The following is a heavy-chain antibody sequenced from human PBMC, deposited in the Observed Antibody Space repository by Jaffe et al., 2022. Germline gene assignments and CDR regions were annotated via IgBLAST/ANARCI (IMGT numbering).Heavy chain of an antibody. D-gene: IGHD3-3*01. V-gene: IGHV4-4*02. Sequence: QVQLQESGPGLVKPSGTLSLTCAVSGGSISSSNWWSWVRQPPGKGLEWIGEIYHSGSTNYNPSLKSRVTISVDKSKNQFSLKLSSVTAADTAVYYCARGVGFWSGYRKLRCYFDYWGQGTLVTVSS. CDR2: IYHSGST. CDR1: GGSISSSNW. J-gene: IGHJ4*02. CDR3: ARGVGFWSGYRKLRCYFDY.